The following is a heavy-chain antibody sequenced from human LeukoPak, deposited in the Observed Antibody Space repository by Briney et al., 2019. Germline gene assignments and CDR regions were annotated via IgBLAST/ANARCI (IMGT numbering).Heavy chain of an antibody. CDR2: IYYSGST. CDR1: GGSISSYY. Sequence: PSETLSLTCTVSGGSISSYYWSWIRRPPGKGLEWIGYIYYSGSTNHNPSLESRVTISVDTSKNQFSLKLSSVTAADTAVYYCARGRYYFDYWGEGTLVTVSS. CDR3: ARGRYYFDY. J-gene: IGHJ4*02. V-gene: IGHV4-59*01.